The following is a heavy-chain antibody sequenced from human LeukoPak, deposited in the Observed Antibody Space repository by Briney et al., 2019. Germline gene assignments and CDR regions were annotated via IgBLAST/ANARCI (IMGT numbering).Heavy chain of an antibody. CDR3: ARYTLAAFDI. CDR2: INHSGST. D-gene: IGHD2-2*02. V-gene: IGHV4-34*01. Sequence: KSSETLSLTCAVYGGSFSGYYWSWIRKPPRKGLEWMGEINHSGSTNYNPSLKSRVTISVDTSKNQFSLKLSSVTAADTAVYYCARYTLAAFDIWGQGTMVTVSS. CDR1: GGSFSGYY. J-gene: IGHJ3*02.